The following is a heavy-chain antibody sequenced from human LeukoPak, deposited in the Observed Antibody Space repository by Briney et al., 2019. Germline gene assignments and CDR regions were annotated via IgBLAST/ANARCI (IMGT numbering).Heavy chain of an antibody. V-gene: IGHV3-11*01. J-gene: IGHJ4*02. Sequence: GGSLRLSCAASGFTFSDYYMSRIRQAPGKGLEWVSYISNSGDTMYYADSVKGRFTISRDNAQNSLYLQMNSLRAEDTAVYYCARAPRLSDYWGQGTLVTVSS. CDR2: ISNSGDTM. CDR1: GFTFSDYY. D-gene: IGHD6-25*01. CDR3: ARAPRLSDY.